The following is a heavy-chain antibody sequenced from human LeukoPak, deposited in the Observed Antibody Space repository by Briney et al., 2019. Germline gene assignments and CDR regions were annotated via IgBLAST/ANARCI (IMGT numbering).Heavy chain of an antibody. CDR2: IYGAGST. V-gene: IGHV3-53*01. Sequence: GGSLRLSCAASGFTVSNYYMSWVRQAPGKGLEWVSVIYGAGSTYYADSVKGRFTISRDNSKNTLYLQMNSLGAEDTAMYYCARDSYDSSGYAFDIWGQGTMVTVSS. CDR1: GFTVSNYY. J-gene: IGHJ3*02. D-gene: IGHD3-22*01. CDR3: ARDSYDSSGYAFDI.